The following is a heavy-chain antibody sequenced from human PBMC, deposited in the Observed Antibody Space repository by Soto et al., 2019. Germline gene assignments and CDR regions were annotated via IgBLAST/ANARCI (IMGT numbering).Heavy chain of an antibody. V-gene: IGHV3-21*01. J-gene: IGHJ4*02. CDR3: ARESEDLTSNFDY. CDR1: GFTFTRYS. CDR2: ISSTTNYI. Sequence: GGSLRLSCAASGFTFTRYSMNWVRQAPGKGLEWVSSISSTTNYIYYADSMKGRFTVPRDNAKNSVYLEMNSLSAEDTAVYYCARESEDLTSNFDYWGQGTLVTVSS.